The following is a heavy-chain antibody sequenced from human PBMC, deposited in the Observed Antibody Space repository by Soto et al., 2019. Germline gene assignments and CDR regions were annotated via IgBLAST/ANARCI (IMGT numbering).Heavy chain of an antibody. D-gene: IGHD2-2*01. CDR3: AREAGYCSRTSCYRRAFDT. CDR1: GFTFSGHW. V-gene: IGHV3-74*03. J-gene: IGHJ3*02. CDR2: INTDGGSS. Sequence: EVQLVESGGDLVQPGGSLRLSCAASGFTFSGHWMHWVRQAPGKGLEWVSRINTDGGSSAYADSVKGRFTISRDNARNTLYLQMNGLRGEDTAVYYCAREAGYCSRTSCYRRAFDTWGQGTTVTVSS.